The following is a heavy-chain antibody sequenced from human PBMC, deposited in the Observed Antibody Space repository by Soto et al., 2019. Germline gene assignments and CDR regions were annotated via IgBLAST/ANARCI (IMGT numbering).Heavy chain of an antibody. CDR1: GYSFTSYW. D-gene: IGHD2-15*01. CDR2: IDPSDSYT. CDR3: ARRWGVVVAATAYYYGMDV. Sequence: GESLKISCNGSGYSFTSYWISWVRQMPGKGLEWMGRIDPSDSYTNYSPSFQGHVTISADKSISTAYLQWSSLKASDTAMYYCARRWGVVVAATAYYYGMDVWGQGTTVTVS. J-gene: IGHJ6*02. V-gene: IGHV5-10-1*01.